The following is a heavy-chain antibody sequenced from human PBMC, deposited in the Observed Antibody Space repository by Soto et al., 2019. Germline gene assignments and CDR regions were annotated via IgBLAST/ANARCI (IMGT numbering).Heavy chain of an antibody. V-gene: IGHV4-59*08. CDR2: IYYSGST. D-gene: IGHD6-13*01. Sequence: QVQLQESGPGLVKPSETLSLTCTVSGGSISSYYWSWIRQPPGQGLEWIGYIYYSGSTNYNPSLKSRVTISVDTSKHQFSLKLSSVTAADTAVYYCARHLAAAGTLIRWFDPWGQGTLVTVSS. J-gene: IGHJ5*02. CDR1: GGSISSYY. CDR3: ARHLAAAGTLIRWFDP.